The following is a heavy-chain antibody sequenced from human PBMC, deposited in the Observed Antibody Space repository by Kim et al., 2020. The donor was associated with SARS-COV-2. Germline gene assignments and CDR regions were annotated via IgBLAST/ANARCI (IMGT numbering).Heavy chain of an antibody. CDR2: IIPILGIA. J-gene: IGHJ6*02. V-gene: IGHV1-69*04. D-gene: IGHD3-22*01. CDR3: ARDEATMIVVVITNPYYYGMDV. CDR1: GGTFSSYA. Sequence: SVKVSCKASGGTFSSYAISWVRQAPGQGLEWMGRIIPILGIANYAQKFQGRVTITADKSTSTAYMELSSLRSEGTAEYYCARDEATMIVVVITNPYYYGMDVWGQGSTDTVSS.